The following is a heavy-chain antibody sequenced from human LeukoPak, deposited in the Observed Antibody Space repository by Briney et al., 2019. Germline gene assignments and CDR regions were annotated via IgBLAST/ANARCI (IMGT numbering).Heavy chain of an antibody. CDR1: GGSISSGDYY. Sequence: SETLSLTCTVSGGSISSGDYYWSWIRQPPGKGLEWIGYIYYSGSTYYNPSLKSRVTISVDTSKNQFSLKLSSVTAADTAVYYCARYSLGLAARYNIWGQGTLVTVSS. V-gene: IGHV4-30-4*01. D-gene: IGHD6-25*01. CDR3: ARYSLGLAARYNI. CDR2: IYYSGST. J-gene: IGHJ4*02.